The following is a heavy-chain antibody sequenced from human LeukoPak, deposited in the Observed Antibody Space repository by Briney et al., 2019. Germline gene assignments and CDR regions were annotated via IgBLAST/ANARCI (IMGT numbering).Heavy chain of an antibody. CDR3: ARELPNNWGFYGMDV. Sequence: GGSLRLSCAASGFTFSSYGMHWVRQAPGKGLEWVAVIWYDGSNKYYADSVKGRFTISRDNSKNTLYLQMNSLRAEDTAVYYWARELPNNWGFYGMDVWGQGTTVTVSS. CDR1: GFTFSSYG. J-gene: IGHJ6*02. CDR2: IWYDGSNK. D-gene: IGHD7-27*01. V-gene: IGHV3-33*01.